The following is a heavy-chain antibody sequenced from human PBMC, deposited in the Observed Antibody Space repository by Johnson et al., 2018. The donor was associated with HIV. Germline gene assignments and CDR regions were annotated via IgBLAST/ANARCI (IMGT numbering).Heavy chain of an antibody. CDR1: EFTFSTYG. V-gene: IGHV3-30*03. D-gene: IGHD1-7*01. Sequence: QVQLVESGGGVVQPGRSLRLSCAASEFTFSTYGMHWVRQAPGKGLEWVAVISYDGSNKDYADSVKGRFTISRDNSKNTLYLQMNSLRPEDTAVYFCAREHWNYGDAFDIWGQGTMVTVSS. CDR2: ISYDGSNK. CDR3: AREHWNYGDAFDI. J-gene: IGHJ3*02.